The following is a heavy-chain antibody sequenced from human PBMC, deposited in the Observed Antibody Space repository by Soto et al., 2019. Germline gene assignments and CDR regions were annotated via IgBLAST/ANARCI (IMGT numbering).Heavy chain of an antibody. D-gene: IGHD2-8*01. CDR2: FDPEDGET. V-gene: IGHV1-24*01. Sequence: GASVKVSCKVSGYTLTGLSMHWVRQAPGKGLEWMGGFDPEDGETIYAQKFQGRVTMTEDTSTDTAYMELSSLRSEDTAVYYCATGRGYCTNGVCYTSESDYYYGMDVWGQGTTVTVSS. J-gene: IGHJ6*02. CDR1: GYTLTGLS. CDR3: ATGRGYCTNGVCYTSESDYYYGMDV.